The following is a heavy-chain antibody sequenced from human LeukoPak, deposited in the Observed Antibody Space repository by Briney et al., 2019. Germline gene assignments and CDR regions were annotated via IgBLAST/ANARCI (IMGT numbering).Heavy chain of an antibody. CDR1: GFTLSSYW. CDR3: ATSRFYPES. Sequence: GGSLRLSCAASGFTLSSYWMSWVRQAPEKGLEWVAKIKPDGSEIYHVDSVQGRFTISRDNAKNSLYLQMNSLRAEDTAVYYCATSRFYPESWGQGTLVTVSS. D-gene: IGHD2/OR15-2a*01. V-gene: IGHV3-7*01. J-gene: IGHJ5*02. CDR2: IKPDGSEI.